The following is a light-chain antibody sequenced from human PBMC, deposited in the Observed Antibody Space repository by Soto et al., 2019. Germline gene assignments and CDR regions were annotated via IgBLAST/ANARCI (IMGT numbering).Light chain of an antibody. J-gene: IGKJ4*01. CDR3: QQYGDSLS. V-gene: IGKV3-20*01. Sequence: EIGLTQSPGTLSLSPGERATLSCRASQSVKSNYLAWYQQKPGQPPILLIHLTSTRATGIPDRFSGSGSGTDFTLTITRLEPDDFAVYYCQQYGDSLSFGGGTTVEIK. CDR2: LTS. CDR1: QSVKSNY.